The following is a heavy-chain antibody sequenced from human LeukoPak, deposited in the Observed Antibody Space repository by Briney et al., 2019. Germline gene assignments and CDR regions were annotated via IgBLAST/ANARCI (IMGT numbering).Heavy chain of an antibody. D-gene: IGHD5-18*01. Sequence: ASVKVSCKASGYTFTSYYMHWVRQAPGQGLEWMGIINPSGGSTSYAQKFQGRVTMTRDMSTSTVYMELSSLRSEDTAVYYCARDLSGYSYGYELDYWGQGTLVTVSS. CDR2: INPSGGST. CDR3: ARDLSGYSYGYELDY. CDR1: GYTFTSYY. J-gene: IGHJ4*02. V-gene: IGHV1-46*01.